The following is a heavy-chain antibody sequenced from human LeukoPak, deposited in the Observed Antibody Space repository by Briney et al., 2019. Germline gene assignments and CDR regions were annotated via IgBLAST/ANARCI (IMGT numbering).Heavy chain of an antibody. D-gene: IGHD6-13*01. Sequence: SGTLSLTCAVSGGSIRSSNWWTWVRPPPGKGLEGIGEIYHSGSTNYNASLKSRVTISVDKSKNQFSLKLTSVTAADTAVYYCASERGAAGGEIDYWGQGTLVTVSS. V-gene: IGHV4-4*02. CDR3: ASERGAAGGEIDY. J-gene: IGHJ4*02. CDR2: IYHSGST. CDR1: GGSIRSSNW.